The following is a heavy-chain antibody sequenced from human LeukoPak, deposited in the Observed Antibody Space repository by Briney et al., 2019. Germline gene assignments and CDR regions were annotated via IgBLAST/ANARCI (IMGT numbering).Heavy chain of an antibody. D-gene: IGHD2-15*01. CDR3: ARAAYCSGGSCYSYFDY. CDR2: ISVYNGNT. CDR1: GYTFTSYG. Sequence: ASVKVSCKASGYTFTSYGISWVRQAPGQGLEWMGWISVYNGNTNYAQKLQGRVTMTTDTSTSTAYMELRSLRSDDTAVYYCARAAYCSGGSCYSYFDYWGQGTLVTVSS. V-gene: IGHV1-18*01. J-gene: IGHJ4*02.